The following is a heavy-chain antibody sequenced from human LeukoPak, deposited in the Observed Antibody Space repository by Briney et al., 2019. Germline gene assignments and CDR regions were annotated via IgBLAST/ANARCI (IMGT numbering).Heavy chain of an antibody. CDR3: AKGVLTGYYMGDF. Sequence: GGSLRLSCAASGIIFSSYAMSWVRQAPGKGLEWVSAINGGGDSTYYADSVKGRFTISRDNSKNTLYLHMNSLRAEDTAVYYCAKGVLTGYYMGDFWGQGTLVTVSS. V-gene: IGHV3-23*01. D-gene: IGHD3-9*01. CDR1: GIIFSSYA. CDR2: INGGGDST. J-gene: IGHJ4*02.